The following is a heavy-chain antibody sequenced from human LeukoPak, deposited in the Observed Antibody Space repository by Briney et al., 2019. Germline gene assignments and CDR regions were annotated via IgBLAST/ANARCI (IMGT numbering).Heavy chain of an antibody. D-gene: IGHD3-9*01. V-gene: IGHV3-33*01. Sequence: GGSLRLSCAASGFTFSSYGMHWVRHAPGKGLEWVAVIWYDGSNKYYADSVKGRFTISRDNSKNTLYLQMNSLRAEDTAVYYCAREARGDILTGYYRAFDYWGQGTLVTVSS. CDR2: IWYDGSNK. CDR3: AREARGDILTGYYRAFDY. J-gene: IGHJ4*02. CDR1: GFTFSSYG.